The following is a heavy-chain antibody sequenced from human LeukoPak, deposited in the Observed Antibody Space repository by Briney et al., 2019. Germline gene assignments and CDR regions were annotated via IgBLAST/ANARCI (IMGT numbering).Heavy chain of an antibody. V-gene: IGHV4-4*09. J-gene: IGHJ4*02. D-gene: IGHD1-26*01. CDR3: ARLGSYHDF. Sequence: SETLSLTCIVSGASISNYYWSWIRPTPQTGLEWMGHIHASRGSSYSPSLKSRLTLSIDTSRNQLSLKLPSVTAADTAVYFCARLGSYHDFWGRGALVTVSS. CDR2: IHASRGS. CDR1: GASISNYY.